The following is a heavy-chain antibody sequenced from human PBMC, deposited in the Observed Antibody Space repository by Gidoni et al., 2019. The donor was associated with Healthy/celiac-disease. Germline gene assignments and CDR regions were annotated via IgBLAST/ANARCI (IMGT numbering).Heavy chain of an antibody. J-gene: IGHJ4*02. V-gene: IGHV3-23*01. CDR2: MSGSGGST. CDR3: AKSSGYDLFRALDY. D-gene: IGHD5-12*01. CDR1: GFTFSSYA. Sequence: EVQLLESGGVLLQPVGSLRLSCAASGFTFSSYAMSWVRQDPGKGLEWVSAMSGSGGSTYYADSVKGRFTISRDNSKNTLYLQMNSLRAEDTAVYYGAKSSGYDLFRALDYWGQGTLVTVSS.